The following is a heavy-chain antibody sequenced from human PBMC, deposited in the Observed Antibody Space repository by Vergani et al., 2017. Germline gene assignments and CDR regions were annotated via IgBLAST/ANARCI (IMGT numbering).Heavy chain of an antibody. CDR3: ARVMGYDSSGYYVDY. D-gene: IGHD3-22*01. CDR2: IYYSGST. V-gene: IGHV4-59*01. Sequence: QVQLQESGPGLVKPSETLSLTCTVSGGSISSYYWSWIRQPPGKGLEWIGYIYYSGSTNYNPSLKSRVTISVDTSKNQFSLKLSSVTAADTAVYYCARVMGYDSSGYYVDYWGQGTLVTVSS. J-gene: IGHJ4*02. CDR1: GGSISSYY.